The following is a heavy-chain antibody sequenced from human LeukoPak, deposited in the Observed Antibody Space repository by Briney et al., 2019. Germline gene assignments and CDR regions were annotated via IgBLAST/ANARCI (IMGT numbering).Heavy chain of an antibody. Sequence: ASVKVSCKASGYTFTSYGISWVRQAPGQGLEWMGWISAYNGNTNYAQKLRGRVTMTTDTSTSTAYMELRSLRSDDTAVYYCASVLLWFGEFYYFDYWGQGTLVTVSS. CDR2: ISAYNGNT. J-gene: IGHJ4*02. CDR3: ASVLLWFGEFYYFDY. CDR1: GYTFTSYG. V-gene: IGHV1-18*01. D-gene: IGHD3-10*01.